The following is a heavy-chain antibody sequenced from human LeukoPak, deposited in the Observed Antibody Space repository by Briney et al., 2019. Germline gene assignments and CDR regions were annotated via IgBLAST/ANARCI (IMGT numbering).Heavy chain of an antibody. Sequence: ASVKVSCKASGYTFTSYDINWVRQAPGQGLEWMGRIIPILGIANYAQKFQGRVTITADKSTSTAYMELSSLRSEDTAVYYCARENGVGYDSSGSNWEYWGQGTLVTVSS. J-gene: IGHJ4*02. D-gene: IGHD3-22*01. CDR2: IIPILGIA. CDR1: GYTFTSYD. CDR3: ARENGVGYDSSGSNWEY. V-gene: IGHV1-69*04.